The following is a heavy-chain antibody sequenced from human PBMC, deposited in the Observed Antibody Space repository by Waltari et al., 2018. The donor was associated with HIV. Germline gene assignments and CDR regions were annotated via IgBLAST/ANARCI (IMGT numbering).Heavy chain of an antibody. J-gene: IGHJ2*01. V-gene: IGHV4-31*03. CDR2: VYYRGGT. CDR3: ARVVYWYFDL. CDR1: GDSINSGNYY. Sequence: QVQLQESGPDLVKPSQTLSLTCTVPGDSINSGNYYWAWFRKHPVKGLEWIGFVYYRGGTFSNPSFKSRATISGDTSKNQFSLTLTSMTAADTAVYYCARVVYWYFDLWGRGALVTVSS.